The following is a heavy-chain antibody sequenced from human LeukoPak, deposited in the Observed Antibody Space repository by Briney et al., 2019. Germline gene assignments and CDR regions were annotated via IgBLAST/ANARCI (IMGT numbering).Heavy chain of an antibody. J-gene: IGHJ4*02. Sequence: WASVKVSCKASGGTFSSYTISWVRQAPGQGLEWMGRIIPILGIANYAQKFQGRVTITADKSTSTAYMELSSLRSEDTAVYYCARDGGVYDSSGYYLDYWGQGTLVTVSS. V-gene: IGHV1-69*04. CDR1: GGTFSSYT. D-gene: IGHD3-22*01. CDR2: IIPILGIA. CDR3: ARDGGVYDSSGYYLDY.